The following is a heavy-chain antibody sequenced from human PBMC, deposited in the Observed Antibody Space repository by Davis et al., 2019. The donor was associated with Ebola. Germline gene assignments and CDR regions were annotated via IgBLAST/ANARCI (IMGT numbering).Heavy chain of an antibody. Sequence: AASVKVSCKASGYTFTNYYMHWVRQAPGQGLEWMGMINPNDGRTIYAQKFQGRVTVTRDTSTSTVYMELSSLRSEATAVYYCARGGLSDRWFGPIDFWGQGTLVTVSS. D-gene: IGHD3-10*01. J-gene: IGHJ4*02. CDR1: GYTFTNYY. CDR2: INPNDGRT. V-gene: IGHV1-46*01. CDR3: ARGGLSDRWFGPIDF.